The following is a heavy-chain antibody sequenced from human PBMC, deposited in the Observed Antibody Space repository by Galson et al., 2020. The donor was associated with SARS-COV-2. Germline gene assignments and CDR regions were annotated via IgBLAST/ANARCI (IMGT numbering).Heavy chain of an antibody. CDR3: ARSLSLGDCSGGSCFFY. J-gene: IGHJ4*02. V-gene: IGHV1-18*01. D-gene: IGHD2-15*01. CDR2: ISPYNSNT. CDR1: GYTFTTFY. Sequence: ASVKVSCKASGYTFTTFYITWVRQAPGQGLEWMRKISPYNSNTNYTQKLQGRVTMTTDTSTSTAYMELRSLTSDDTAVYYCARSLSLGDCSGGSCFFYWGQGTLVTVSS.